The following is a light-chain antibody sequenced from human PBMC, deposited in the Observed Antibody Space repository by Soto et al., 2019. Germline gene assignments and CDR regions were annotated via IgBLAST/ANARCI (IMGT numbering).Light chain of an antibody. CDR3: ISYTGSSTPYG. Sequence: QSVLTQPASVSGSPGQSITISCSGTSSDVGSYDHVAWYQQFPGKTPKLMIYEVSNRPSGVSSRFSGSKSGNTASLTISGLQAEDEADYYCISYTGSSTPYGFGSGTKVTV. J-gene: IGLJ1*01. CDR2: EVS. V-gene: IGLV2-14*01. CDR1: SSDVGSYDH.